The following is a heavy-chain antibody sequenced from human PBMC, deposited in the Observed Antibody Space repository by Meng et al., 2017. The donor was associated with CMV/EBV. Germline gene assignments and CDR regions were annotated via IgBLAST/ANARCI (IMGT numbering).Heavy chain of an antibody. V-gene: IGHV3-30-3*01. CDR1: GFIFSSYA. J-gene: IGHJ5*02. Sequence: GGSLRLSCAASGFIFSSYAMHWVRQAPGKGLEWVAVISYDGSNKYYADSVKGRFTISRDNAKNSLYLQMNSLRAEDTAVYYCARIGERWFDPWGQGTLVTVSS. CDR3: ARIGERWFDP. CDR2: ISYDGSNK.